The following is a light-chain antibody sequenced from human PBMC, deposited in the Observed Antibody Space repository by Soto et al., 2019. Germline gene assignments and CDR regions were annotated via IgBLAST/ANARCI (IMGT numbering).Light chain of an antibody. CDR3: LQDYNYPWT. V-gene: IGKV1-6*01. Sequence: AIQMTQSPSYLSASVGDRVTITCRASQGIRDDLGWYQQKPGKAPKLLIYSASSLQSGVPSRFSGSGSGPDFTLTISSLQPEDFATYYCLQDYNYPWTLGQGTKVDNK. CDR1: QGIRDD. CDR2: SAS. J-gene: IGKJ1*01.